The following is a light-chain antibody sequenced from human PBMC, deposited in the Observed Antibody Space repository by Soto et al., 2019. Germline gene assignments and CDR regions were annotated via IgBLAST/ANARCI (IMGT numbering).Light chain of an antibody. Sequence: EIVLTQSPGTLSLSPGERATLSCRASQSVSNNYLAWYQRKPGQAPRLLIYGASSRATGIPHRFSGSGSGTDFTLTISRLEPEDFAVYYCQQYDNSPWTFGQVTKVAI. V-gene: IGKV3-20*01. CDR2: GAS. J-gene: IGKJ1*01. CDR1: QSVSNNY. CDR3: QQYDNSPWT.